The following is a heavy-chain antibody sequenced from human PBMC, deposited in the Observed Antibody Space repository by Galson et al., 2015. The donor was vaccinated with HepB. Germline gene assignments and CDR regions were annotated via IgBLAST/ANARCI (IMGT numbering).Heavy chain of an antibody. Sequence: SVKVSCKASGYTFSDYYIHWVRQAPGQGLEWLGWINPQTGATKYAHDFQAWVAMTRDTSITTAYMDLAWLKSDDTAVYYCAVGLAATDRPINALDIWGQGTLVTVSS. CDR3: AVGLAATDRPINALDI. J-gene: IGHJ3*02. CDR2: INPQTGAT. D-gene: IGHD1-26*01. CDR1: GYTFSDYY. V-gene: IGHV1-2*04.